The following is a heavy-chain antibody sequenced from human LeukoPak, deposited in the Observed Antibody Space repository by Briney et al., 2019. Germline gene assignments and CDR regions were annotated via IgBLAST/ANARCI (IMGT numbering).Heavy chain of an antibody. CDR3: ASLSVAGTDYFDC. D-gene: IGHD6-19*01. J-gene: IGHJ4*02. CDR2: IYYSGST. CDR1: GGSISSSSYY. V-gene: IGHV4-39*01. Sequence: SETLSLTCTVSGGSISSSSYYWGWIRQPPGKGLEWTGSIYYSGSTYYNPSLKSRVTISVDTSKNQFSLKLSSVTAADTAVYYCASLSVAGTDYFDCWGQGTLVTVSS.